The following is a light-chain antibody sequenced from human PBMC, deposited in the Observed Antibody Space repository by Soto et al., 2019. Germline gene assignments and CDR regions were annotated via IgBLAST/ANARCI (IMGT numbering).Light chain of an antibody. CDR1: SSDVGGYNY. CDR2: DVS. J-gene: IGLJ2*01. V-gene: IGLV2-14*01. Sequence: QSALTQPASVSGSPGQSITISCTGTSSDVGGYNYVSWYQQHPGKAPKLMIYDVSNRPSGVSNRFSGSKSGNTASLTISGLQAADEADYYCISYTSSGTLVVFGGGTQLTVL. CDR3: ISYTSSGTLVV.